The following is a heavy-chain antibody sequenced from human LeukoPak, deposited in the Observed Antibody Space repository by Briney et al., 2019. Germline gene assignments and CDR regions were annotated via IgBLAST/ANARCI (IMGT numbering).Heavy chain of an antibody. V-gene: IGHV5-51*01. J-gene: IGHJ5*02. D-gene: IGHD3-10*01. CDR3: ARENSNYGSDNWFDP. CDR1: GYSFTSYW. CDR2: IYPGDSDT. Sequence: GESLKISCKGSGYSFTSYWIGWVRQMPGKGLEWMGIIYPGDSDTRYSPSFQGQVTISGDKSISTAYLQWSSLKASDTAMYYCARENSNYGSDNWFDPWGQGTLVTVSS.